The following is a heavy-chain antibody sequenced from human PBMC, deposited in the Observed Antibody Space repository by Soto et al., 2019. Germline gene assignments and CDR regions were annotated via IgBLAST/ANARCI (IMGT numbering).Heavy chain of an antibody. CDR3: AKYLRVAEYYDFWSGLLGYGMDV. CDR1: GFTFSSYA. CDR2: ISGSGGST. J-gene: IGHJ6*02. D-gene: IGHD3-3*01. V-gene: IGHV3-23*01. Sequence: EVQLLESGGGLVQPGGSLRLSCAASGFTFSSYAMSWVRQAPGKGLEWVSAISGSGGSTYYADSVKGRFTISRDNSKNTLYLQMNSLRAEDTAVYYCAKYLRVAEYYDFWSGLLGYGMDVWGQGTTVTVSS.